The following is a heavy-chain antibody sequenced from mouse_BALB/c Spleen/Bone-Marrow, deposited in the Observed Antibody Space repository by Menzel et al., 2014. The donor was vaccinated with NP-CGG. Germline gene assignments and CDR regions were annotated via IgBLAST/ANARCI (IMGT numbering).Heavy chain of an antibody. CDR2: ISDGGNYT. Sequence: EVKLVESGGGLVKPGGSLKLSCAASGFTFSDYYMYWVRQTPGKRLEWVATISDGGNYTYYPDSVKGRFTISRDNAKNNLYLQMSSLKSEDTAMYYCADFFGSTWVAYWGQGTLVTVSA. V-gene: IGHV5-4*02. J-gene: IGHJ3*01. CDR1: GFTFSDYY. CDR3: ADFFGSTWVAY. D-gene: IGHD1-1*01.